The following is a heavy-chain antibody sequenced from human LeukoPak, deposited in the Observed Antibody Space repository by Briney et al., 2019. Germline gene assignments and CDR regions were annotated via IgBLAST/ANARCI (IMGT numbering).Heavy chain of an antibody. CDR1: GFTFDDYA. D-gene: IGHD6-13*01. Sequence: GGSLRLSCAASGFTFDDYAMHWVRQAPGKGLEWVSGISWNSGSIGYADSVKGRFTISRDNAKNSLYLQMNSLRAEDTALYYCAKDIESEVAAAGIDYWGQGTLVTVSS. CDR3: AKDIESEVAAAGIDY. CDR2: ISWNSGSI. J-gene: IGHJ4*02. V-gene: IGHV3-9*01.